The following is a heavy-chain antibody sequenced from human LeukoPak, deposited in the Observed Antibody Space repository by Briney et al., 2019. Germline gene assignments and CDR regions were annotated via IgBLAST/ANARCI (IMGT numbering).Heavy chain of an antibody. J-gene: IGHJ3*02. CDR2: ISWNSGSI. Sequence: GGSLRLSCAASGFTFDDYAMHWVRQAPGECLEWVSGISWNSGSIGYADSVKGRFTISRDNAKNSLYLQMNSLRAEDTALYYCAKDMYYYDRRGAFDIWGQGTMVTVSS. CDR1: GFTFDDYA. V-gene: IGHV3-9*01. D-gene: IGHD3-22*01. CDR3: AKDMYYYDRRGAFDI.